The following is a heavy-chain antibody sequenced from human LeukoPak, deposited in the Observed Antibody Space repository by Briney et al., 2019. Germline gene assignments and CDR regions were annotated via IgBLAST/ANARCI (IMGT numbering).Heavy chain of an antibody. V-gene: IGHV3-21*01. CDR1: GFTFSSYS. CDR2: ISSSSSYI. CDR3: ARVHDSSGYYYFDY. Sequence: PGRSLRLSCAASGFTFSSYSMNWVRQAPGKGLEWVSSISSSSSYIYYADSVKGRFTISRDNAKNSLYLQMNSLRAEDTAVYYCARVHDSSGYYYFDYWGQGTLVTVSS. D-gene: IGHD3-22*01. J-gene: IGHJ4*02.